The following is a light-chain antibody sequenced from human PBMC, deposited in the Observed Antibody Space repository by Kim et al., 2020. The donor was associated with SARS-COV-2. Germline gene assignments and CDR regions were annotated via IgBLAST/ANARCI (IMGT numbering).Light chain of an antibody. J-gene: IGKJ2*01. CDR2: AAS. Sequence: EIVMTQSPTTLSVSPGDRATLSCRASQSISSNLAWYQQKSGQAPRLLIYAASIRATGIPARFSATGSGTEFTLSISTLQSEDFAVYYCQQYNNWPYTFAQGTKLEI. CDR3: QQYNNWPYT. V-gene: IGKV3D-15*03. CDR1: QSISSN.